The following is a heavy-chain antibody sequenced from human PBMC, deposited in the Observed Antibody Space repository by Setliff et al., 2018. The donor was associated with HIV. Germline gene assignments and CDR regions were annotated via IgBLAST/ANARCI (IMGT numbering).Heavy chain of an antibody. J-gene: IGHJ6*03. V-gene: IGHV1-2*02. CDR3: ARGLGGGPEGADYMDV. CDR1: GYTFTGYY. CDR2: INPNSGGT. D-gene: IGHD2-15*01. Sequence: ASVKVSCKASGYTFTGYYMHWVRQAPGQGLEWMGWINPNSGGTNYAQKFQGRVTMTRDPSISTAYMELRRLRSDDTAVYYCARGLGGGPEGADYMDVWGKGTTVTVSS.